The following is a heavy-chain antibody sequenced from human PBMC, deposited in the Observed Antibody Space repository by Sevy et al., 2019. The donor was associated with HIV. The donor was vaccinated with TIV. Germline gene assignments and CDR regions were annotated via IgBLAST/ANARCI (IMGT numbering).Heavy chain of an antibody. CDR1: GGTFSRYG. D-gene: IGHD6-19*01. V-gene: IGHV1-69*13. CDR3: ARGGGNGWYYFDY. J-gene: IGHJ4*02. Sequence: ASVKVSCKASGGTFSRYGISWVRQAPGQGLEWMGGIITILGTVNYAQKFQGRVTITADESTKTAYMELSSLRSEDTAVYYCARGGGNGWYYFDYWGQETLVTVSS. CDR2: IITILGTV.